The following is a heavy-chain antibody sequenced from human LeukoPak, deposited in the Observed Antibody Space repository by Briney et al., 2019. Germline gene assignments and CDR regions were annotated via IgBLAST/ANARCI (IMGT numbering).Heavy chain of an antibody. CDR2: IHYSGTT. D-gene: IGHD6-13*01. CDR3: ARGVYIAAAQYGY. J-gene: IGHJ4*02. V-gene: IGHV4-59*01. CDR1: GGSISSYY. Sequence: SETLSLTCTVPGGSISSYYWSWIRQPPGKGLEWIGYIHYSGTTNYNPSLKSRVTISVDTSKNQFSLKLSSVTAADTAVYYCARGVYIAAAQYGYRGQGTLVTVSS.